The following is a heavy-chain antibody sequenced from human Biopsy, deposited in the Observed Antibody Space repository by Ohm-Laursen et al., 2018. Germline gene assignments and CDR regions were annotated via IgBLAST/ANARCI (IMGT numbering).Heavy chain of an antibody. J-gene: IGHJ6*02. D-gene: IGHD2/OR15-2a*01. CDR1: GSSISSDY. V-gene: IGHV4-59*01. CDR2: IYYSGST. Sequence: GTLSLTCTVSGSSISSDYWSWIRQTPGKGLEWIGYIYYSGSTNYNPSLKSRVTISVDTSKNQFSLRLNSVTAADTAVYYCARATNSTGWPYYYFYGMDVWGQGTTVIVSS. CDR3: ARATNSTGWPYYYFYGMDV.